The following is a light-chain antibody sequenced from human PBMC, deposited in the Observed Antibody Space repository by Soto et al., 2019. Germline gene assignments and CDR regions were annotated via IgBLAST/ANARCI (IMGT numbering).Light chain of an antibody. V-gene: IGLV2-18*02. CDR2: DVT. Sequence: QSVLTQRPSVSGSPGQSVAISCTGTSSDDGSYNRVSWYQQPPGSAPKLMIFDVTNRPSGVPDRFSGSRSGNTASLTITGLQADDEADYYCSSFTTSNTYVFGTGTKLTVL. CDR1: SSDDGSYNR. J-gene: IGLJ1*01. CDR3: SSFTTSNTYV.